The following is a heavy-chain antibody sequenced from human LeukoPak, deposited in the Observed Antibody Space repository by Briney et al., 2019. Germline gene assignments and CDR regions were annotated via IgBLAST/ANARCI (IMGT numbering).Heavy chain of an antibody. Sequence: SETLSLTRTVSGGSVSSYYWTWIRQPPGKGLEWIGYIYYSGSTSYNPSLKSRVTISVDTSKNQFSLKLSSVTAADTAVYYCGRYIVSYPHDAFDIWGEGTMVTVSS. CDR2: IYYSGST. CDR3: GRYIVSYPHDAFDI. V-gene: IGHV4-59*02. D-gene: IGHD1-26*01. CDR1: GGSVSSYY. J-gene: IGHJ3*02.